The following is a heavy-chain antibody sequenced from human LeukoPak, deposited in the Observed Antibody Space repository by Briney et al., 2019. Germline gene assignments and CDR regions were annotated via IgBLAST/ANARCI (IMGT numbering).Heavy chain of an antibody. D-gene: IGHD6-19*01. CDR2: IYYNGDT. Sequence: SETQSLTCTVSSGSNRRYHGSWIRQPPREGLEWAGSIYYNGDTDYNPSLKSQVTISVDTSNNQFPLKLSSVTAADTAVYYCSRHGTQWLRYPNFDYWGQGALVTVSS. J-gene: IGHJ4*02. CDR1: SGSNRRYH. CDR3: SRHGTQWLRYPNFDY. V-gene: IGHV4-59*08.